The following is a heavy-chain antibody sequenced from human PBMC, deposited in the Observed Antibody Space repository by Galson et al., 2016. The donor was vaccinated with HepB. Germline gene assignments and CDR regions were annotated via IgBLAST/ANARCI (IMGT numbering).Heavy chain of an antibody. J-gene: IGHJ4*02. CDR2: INQDGSQM. CDR3: GRDGMGPSNAWGIADY. V-gene: IGHV3-7*03. Sequence: SLRLSCAASGFTFENYWMSWVRQAPGKGLEWMADINQDGSQMYHLDSVKGRFTISRDNGKNSVFLQMNSLVAEDTAVYYCGRDGMGPSNAWGIADYRGQGTLVTVSS. CDR1: GFTFENYW. D-gene: IGHD6-19*01.